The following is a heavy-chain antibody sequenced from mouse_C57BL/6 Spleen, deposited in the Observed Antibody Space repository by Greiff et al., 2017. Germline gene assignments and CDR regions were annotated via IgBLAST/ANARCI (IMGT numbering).Heavy chain of an antibody. CDR3: IFYGNYAMDY. Sequence: VPLKESGAELVRPGASVKLSCTASGFNIKDDYMHWVKQRPEQGLEWIGWIDPENGDTEYASKFQGKATITADTSSNTAYLQLSSLTSEDTAVYYCIFYGNYAMDYWGQGTSVTVSS. CDR2: IDPENGDT. J-gene: IGHJ4*01. CDR1: GFNIKDDY. D-gene: IGHD2-1*01. V-gene: IGHV14-4*01.